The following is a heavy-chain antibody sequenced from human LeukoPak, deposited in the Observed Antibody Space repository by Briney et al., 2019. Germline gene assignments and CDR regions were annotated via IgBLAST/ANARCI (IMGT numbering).Heavy chain of an antibody. CDR3: VRGQEVWELLPDDGFDM. Sequence: PGGSLRLSCAASGFTFRNYWMHWVRQVPGKGLVWVSRLNPDSSSTNYADSVKGRFSISRDNAENTLHLQMTRLRAEDTGVYFCVRGQEVWELLPDDGFDMWGQGTVVTVSS. J-gene: IGHJ3*02. D-gene: IGHD2-15*01. CDR2: LNPDSSST. V-gene: IGHV3-74*01. CDR1: GFTFRNYW.